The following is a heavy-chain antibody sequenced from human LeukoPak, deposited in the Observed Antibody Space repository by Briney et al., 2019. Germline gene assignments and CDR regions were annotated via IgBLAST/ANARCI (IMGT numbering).Heavy chain of an antibody. Sequence: PSETLSLTCTVSGGSISSYYWSWIRQPPGKGLEWIGYIYYSGSTNYNPSLKSRVTISVDTSKNQFSLKLSSVTAADTAVYYCARDLVYCSGGSCRAFDYWGQGTLVTVSS. J-gene: IGHJ4*02. V-gene: IGHV4-59*01. CDR1: GGSISSYY. D-gene: IGHD2-15*01. CDR2: IYYSGST. CDR3: ARDLVYCSGGSCRAFDY.